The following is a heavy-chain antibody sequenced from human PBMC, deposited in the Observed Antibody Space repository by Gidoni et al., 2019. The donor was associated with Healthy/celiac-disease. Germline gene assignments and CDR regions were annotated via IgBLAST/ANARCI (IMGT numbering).Heavy chain of an antibody. CDR2: INPNSGGT. D-gene: IGHD3-9*01. J-gene: IGHJ6*02. CDR1: GYTCTGYY. CDR3: ARAYFDYGHGMDV. V-gene: IGHV1-2*04. Sequence: QVQLVQAGAEAKKPGASVKVSCKAYGYTCTGYYMHWVRQAPGQGLEWMGWINPNSGGTNYAQKFQGWVTMTMDTSISTAYMELSRLRSDDTAVYYCARAYFDYGHGMDVWGQGTTVTVSS.